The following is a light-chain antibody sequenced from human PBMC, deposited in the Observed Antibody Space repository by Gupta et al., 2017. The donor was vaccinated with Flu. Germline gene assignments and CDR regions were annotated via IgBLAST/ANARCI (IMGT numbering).Light chain of an antibody. J-gene: IGKJ5*01. CDR1: QSLLHSNGYNY. CDR3: MQALQTPAT. Sequence: DIVMTQSPLSLPVTPGEPASISCRSSQSLLHSNGYNYLDWYLQKPGQSPQLLIYLGSNRASGVPDRFSGSGSGTDFTLKIRRVNAADVGVYYCMQALQTPATFGQGTRLEIK. V-gene: IGKV2-28*01. CDR2: LGS.